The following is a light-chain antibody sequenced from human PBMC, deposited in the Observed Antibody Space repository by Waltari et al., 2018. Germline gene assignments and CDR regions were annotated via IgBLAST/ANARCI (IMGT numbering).Light chain of an antibody. CDR1: QSLLHSNGYNY. Sequence: DILMTQSPLSLPVTPGEPASISCRSSQSLLHSNGYNYLDWYLQKPGQSPQVLIYLGSYRASGVPDRFSGSGSGTDFTLNISRVEAEDVGVYYCMQALQTLLTFGGGTKVEIK. V-gene: IGKV2-28*01. J-gene: IGKJ4*01. CDR3: MQALQTLLT. CDR2: LGS.